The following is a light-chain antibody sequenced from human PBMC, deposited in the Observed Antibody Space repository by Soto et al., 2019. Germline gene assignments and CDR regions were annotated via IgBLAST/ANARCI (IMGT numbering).Light chain of an antibody. CDR2: DAS. V-gene: IGKV3-20*01. CDR1: XTVRNNY. CDR3: QQFSSYPLT. Sequence: EFVLTQSPCTLTLYPRERATLXXRASXTVRNNYLALYKQKPGQAPRLLIYDASSRATGIXXSFSGGGSGTDFTLSISRLEPEDFAVYYCQQFSSYPLTFGGGTKVEIK. J-gene: IGKJ4*01.